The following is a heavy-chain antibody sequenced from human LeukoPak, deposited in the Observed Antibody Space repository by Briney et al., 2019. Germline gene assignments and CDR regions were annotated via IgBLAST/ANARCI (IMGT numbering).Heavy chain of an antibody. CDR1: GYSFTNYW. CDR2: IYPGDSNI. D-gene: IGHD3-16*01. V-gene: IGHV5-51*01. CDR3: ARRAQDYVWGSYEIDY. J-gene: IGHJ4*02. Sequence: GASLKISCKASGYSFTNYWIAWVRRVPGKGLEWMGIIYPGDSNIRYSPSFQGQVTISADKSISTAYLQWSSLKASDTAMYYCARRAQDYVWGSYEIDYWGQGTLVTVSS.